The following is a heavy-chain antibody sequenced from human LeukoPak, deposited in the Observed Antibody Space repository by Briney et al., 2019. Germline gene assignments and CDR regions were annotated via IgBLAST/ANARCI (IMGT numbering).Heavy chain of an antibody. CDR1: GFTFSSYS. CDR2: ISSSSSYI. Sequence: GGSLRLSCAASGFTFSSYSMNWVRQAPGKGLEWVSSISSSSSYIYYADSVKGRFTISRDNAKNSLYLQMNSLRAEDTAVYYCARALADNRGYYLGFDYWGQGTLVTVSS. D-gene: IGHD3-22*01. J-gene: IGHJ4*02. CDR3: ARALADNRGYYLGFDY. V-gene: IGHV3-21*01.